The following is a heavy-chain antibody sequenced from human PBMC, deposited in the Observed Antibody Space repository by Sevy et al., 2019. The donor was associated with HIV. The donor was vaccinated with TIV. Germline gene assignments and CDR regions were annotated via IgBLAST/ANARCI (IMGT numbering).Heavy chain of an antibody. Sequence: SETLSLTCTVSGGSITSSSYYWGWIRQPPGKGLEWIGSMYYSGSTYYNPSLKSRVTISVDTSKNQFSLRLSSVTAADTAVYYCARPIYSGSPLGAFDIWGQGTMVTVSS. CDR3: ARPIYSGSPLGAFDI. V-gene: IGHV4-39*01. J-gene: IGHJ3*02. D-gene: IGHD1-26*01. CDR2: MYYSGST. CDR1: GGSITSSSYY.